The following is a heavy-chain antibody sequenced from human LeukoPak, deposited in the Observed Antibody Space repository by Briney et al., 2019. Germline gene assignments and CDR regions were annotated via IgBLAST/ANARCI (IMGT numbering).Heavy chain of an antibody. CDR2: IDSSSATI. J-gene: IGHJ4*02. V-gene: IGHV3-48*01. CDR1: GFIFNIYS. Sequence: GGSLRLSCAASGFIFNIYSMNWVRQAPGKGLEWVSYIDSSSATIFYSDSVRGRFTISRDNAKNSLFLQMNSLRADDTAVYYCAREPLEALAGTSEYWGQGTLVTVSS. D-gene: IGHD6-19*01. CDR3: AREPLEALAGTSEY.